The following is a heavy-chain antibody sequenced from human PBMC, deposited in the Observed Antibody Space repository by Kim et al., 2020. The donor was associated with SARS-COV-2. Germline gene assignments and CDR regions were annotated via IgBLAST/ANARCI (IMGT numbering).Heavy chain of an antibody. CDR3: ARGPSADF. CDR1: GFTFNSYS. V-gene: IGHV3-21*01. Sequence: GGSLRLSCVASGFTFNSYSMNWVRQAPGKGLEWVSSITSSGAYVYYAASMKGRFTISRNSATNSIFLQMDSLTVEDTGVYYCARGPSADFWGQGTL. CDR2: ITSSGAYV. J-gene: IGHJ4*02.